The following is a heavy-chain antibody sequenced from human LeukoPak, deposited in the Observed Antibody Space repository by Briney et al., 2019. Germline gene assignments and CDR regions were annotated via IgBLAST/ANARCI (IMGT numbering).Heavy chain of an antibody. Sequence: PGGSLRLSCAASGFTFSDYYMSWIRQAPGKGLEWVAVISYDGSNKYYADSVKGRFTISRDNSKNTLYLQMNSLRAEDTAVYYCARGLVLLYYYMDVWGKGTTVTVSS. CDR3: ARGLVLLYYYMDV. CDR2: ISYDGSNK. V-gene: IGHV3-30*03. D-gene: IGHD3-10*01. J-gene: IGHJ6*03. CDR1: GFTFSDYY.